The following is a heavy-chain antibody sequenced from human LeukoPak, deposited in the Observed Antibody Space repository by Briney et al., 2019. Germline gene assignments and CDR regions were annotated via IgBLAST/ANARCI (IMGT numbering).Heavy chain of an antibody. J-gene: IGHJ4*02. CDR1: GFTFSSYG. CDR3: ARRWWQQLVVTLFDY. V-gene: IGHV3-30*03. Sequence: GGSLRLSCAASGFTFSSYGMHWVRQAPGKGLEWVAVISYGGSNKYYADSVKGRFTISRDNSKNTLYLQMNSLRAEDTAVYYCARRWWQQLVVTLFDYWGQGALVTVSS. D-gene: IGHD6-13*01. CDR2: ISYGGSNK.